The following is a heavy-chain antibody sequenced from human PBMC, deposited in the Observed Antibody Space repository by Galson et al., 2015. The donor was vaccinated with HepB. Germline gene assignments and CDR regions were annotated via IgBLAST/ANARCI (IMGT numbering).Heavy chain of an antibody. J-gene: IGHJ4*01. Sequence: ETLSLTCTVSGVSIGTYYWSWFRQSPGKRMEWLGYIYSDGTTTYSPSLKSRISISVDTAKRRLSLTVRSVTAAATAVYSCASHPDYGDYWGQGALVTLSS. CDR2: IYSDGTT. CDR1: GVSIGTYY. CDR3: ASHPDYGDY. V-gene: IGHV4-4*09.